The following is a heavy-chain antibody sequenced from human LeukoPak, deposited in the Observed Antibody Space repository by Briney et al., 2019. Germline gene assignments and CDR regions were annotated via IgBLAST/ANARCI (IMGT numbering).Heavy chain of an antibody. J-gene: IGHJ5*02. D-gene: IGHD5-12*01. CDR2: IISFVDSI. CDR3: VRSGYDYDWFDP. Sequence: SVMVSCKPPVGTFRDYSISWVRRAPEEGLEWRGTIISFVDSIHYAQKFQGRFTITADKATTAVYMELSSLRFDDTAVYYCVRSGYDYDWFDPWGQGTLVTVSS. CDR1: VGTFRDYS. V-gene: IGHV1-69*02.